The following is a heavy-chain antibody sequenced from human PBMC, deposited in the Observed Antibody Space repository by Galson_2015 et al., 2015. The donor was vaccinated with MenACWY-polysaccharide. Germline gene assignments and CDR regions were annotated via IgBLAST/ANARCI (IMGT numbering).Heavy chain of an antibody. Sequence: SVKVSCKVSGHSLTESSMHWVRQAPGKGLEWMGGFDPENGERMYAQKFQGRVTMTEDTSTDTAYMELSTLRSEDTAVYYCATAGYYYGMDVWGQGTTVTVSS. J-gene: IGHJ6*02. CDR3: ATAGYYYGMDV. CDR2: FDPENGER. CDR1: GHSLTESS. V-gene: IGHV1-24*01.